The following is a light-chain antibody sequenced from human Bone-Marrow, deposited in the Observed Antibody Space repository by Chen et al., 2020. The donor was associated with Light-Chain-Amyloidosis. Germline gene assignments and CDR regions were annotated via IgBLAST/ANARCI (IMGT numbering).Light chain of an antibody. Sequence: EIVLTPSPGTLSLSPGEGANLSCRASQTISSNYLTWYQQKFGPAPRLLIYGSSSRATGIRDRFTGSGSGTDFTLTINRLEPEDFAMYYCQQYGTSPLTFGGGTKVEIK. CDR2: GSS. CDR3: QQYGTSPLT. J-gene: IGKJ4*01. V-gene: IGKV3-20*01. CDR1: QTISSNY.